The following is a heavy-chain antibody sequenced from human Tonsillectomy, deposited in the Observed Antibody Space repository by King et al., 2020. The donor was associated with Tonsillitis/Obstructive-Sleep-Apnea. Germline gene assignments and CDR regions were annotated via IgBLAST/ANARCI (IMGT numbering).Heavy chain of an antibody. Sequence: QLVQSGTEVKKPGASVKVSCKASGYTFTDYYMHWVRQAPGQGLEWMGWINPESGGTNYAQKFHGRVSMTRDTSINTAYLELSSLRSDDTAVFYCAREQGGNPIYYYNMDVWGLGTTVTVSS. V-gene: IGHV1-2*02. CDR2: INPESGGT. J-gene: IGHJ6*02. CDR1: GYTFTDYY. D-gene: IGHD4-23*01. CDR3: AREQGGNPIYYYNMDV.